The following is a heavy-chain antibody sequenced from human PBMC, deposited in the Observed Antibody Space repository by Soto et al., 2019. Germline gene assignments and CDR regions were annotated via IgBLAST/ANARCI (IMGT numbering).Heavy chain of an antibody. V-gene: IGHV4-34*01. CDR3: ARAGFWSGYYSRFDP. Sequence: SETLSLTCAVYGGSFSGYYWSWIRQHAGKGLGWIGEINHSGSTNYKPSLKSRVTISVETSKNQFSLKLSSVTAADTAVYYCARAGFWSGYYSRFDPWGQGTQVTVSS. CDR1: GGSFSGYY. CDR2: INHSGST. D-gene: IGHD3-3*01. J-gene: IGHJ5*02.